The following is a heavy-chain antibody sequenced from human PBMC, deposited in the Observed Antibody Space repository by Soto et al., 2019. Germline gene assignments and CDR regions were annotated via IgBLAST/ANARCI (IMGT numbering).Heavy chain of an antibody. D-gene: IGHD5-12*01. CDR1: GYSFTSYW. V-gene: IGHV5-10-1*01. CDR2: IDPSDSYT. CDR3: ARQARYSGYDRYYYYYYGMDV. J-gene: IGHJ6*02. Sequence: LGESLKISCKGSGYSFTSYWISLGRQMPGKGLEGMGRIDPSDSYTNYSPSFQGHVTISADKSISTAYLQWSSLKASDTAMYYCARQARYSGYDRYYYYYYGMDVWGQGTTVTVSS.